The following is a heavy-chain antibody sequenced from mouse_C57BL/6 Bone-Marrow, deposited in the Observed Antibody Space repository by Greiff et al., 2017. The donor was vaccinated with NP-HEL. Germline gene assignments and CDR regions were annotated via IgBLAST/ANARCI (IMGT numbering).Heavy chain of an antibody. V-gene: IGHV5-9-1*02. CDR2: ISSGGDYI. Sequence: EVMLVESGEGLVKPGGSLKLSCAASGFTFSSYAMSWVRQTPEKRLEWVAYISSGGDYIYYADTVKGRFTISRDNARNTLYLQMSSLKSEDTAMYYCTRELYYYGSSYGGAMDYWGQGTSVTVSS. CDR3: TRELYYYGSSYGGAMDY. J-gene: IGHJ4*01. CDR1: GFTFSSYA. D-gene: IGHD1-1*01.